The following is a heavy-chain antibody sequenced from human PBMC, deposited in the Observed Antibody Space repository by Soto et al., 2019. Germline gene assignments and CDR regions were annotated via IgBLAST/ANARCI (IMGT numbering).Heavy chain of an antibody. CDR3: ARAIWFGELLVAGTEFDY. D-gene: IGHD3-10*01. Sequence: GGSLRLSCAASGFTFSSYAMSWVRRAPGKGLEWVSAISGSGGSTYYADSVKGRFTVSRDNSKSTLYLEMTSLTAEDTSLYYCARAIWFGELLVAGTEFDYWGQGTLVTVSS. J-gene: IGHJ4*02. V-gene: IGHV3-23*01. CDR2: ISGSGGST. CDR1: GFTFSSYA.